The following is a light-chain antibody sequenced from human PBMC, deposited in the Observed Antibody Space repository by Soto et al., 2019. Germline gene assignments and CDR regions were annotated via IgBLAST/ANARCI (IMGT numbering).Light chain of an antibody. CDR3: AAWDDSMIAWV. Sequence: QSVLTQPPSATGTPGQRVIISCSGSTSNVGSNIVNWYQQLPGTAPKLLIYRTSQRPSGVPDRFSGSKSGTSASLAISGLQSEDDADYYCAAWDDSMIAWVFGGGTKLNV. CDR1: TSNVGSNI. V-gene: IGLV1-44*01. J-gene: IGLJ3*02. CDR2: RTS.